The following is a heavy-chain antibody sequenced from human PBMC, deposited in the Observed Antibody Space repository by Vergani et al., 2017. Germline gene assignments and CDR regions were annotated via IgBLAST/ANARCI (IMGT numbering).Heavy chain of an antibody. J-gene: IGHJ5*02. V-gene: IGHV1-69*01. D-gene: IGHD2-21*01. CDR2: IIPIFGTA. CDR1: GGTFSSYA. Sequence: QVQLVQSGAEVKKPGSSVKVSCKASGGTFSSYAISWVRQAPGQGLEWMGGIIPIFGTANYAQKSQGRVTITADESTSTAYMELSSLRHEDTAVYSCARDWIRGGGAYCGGDFYRVEGLFDPWGQGTLVTVSS. CDR3: ARDWIRGGGAYCGGDFYRVEGLFDP.